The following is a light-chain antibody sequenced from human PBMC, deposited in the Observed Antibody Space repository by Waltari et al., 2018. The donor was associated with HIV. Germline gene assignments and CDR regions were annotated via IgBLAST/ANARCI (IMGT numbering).Light chain of an antibody. CDR3: AAWDDSLSAL. CDR2: RTD. J-gene: IGLJ2*01. V-gene: IGLV1-47*01. Sequence: QSVLTQPPSASGTPGQRVTISCSGASSTIGSNYVYWYQELPGPAPKLLIYRTDQRPAGVPDRFSGSKSGTSASLAISGLRSEDEADYYCAAWDDSLSALFGGGTKLTVL. CDR1: SSTIGSNY.